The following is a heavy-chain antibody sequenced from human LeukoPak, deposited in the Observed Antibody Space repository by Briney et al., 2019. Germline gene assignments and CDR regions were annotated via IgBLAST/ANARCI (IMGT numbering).Heavy chain of an antibody. CDR1: GYTFTNYY. Sequence: GASVKVSCRASGYTFTNYYIHWVRQAPGQGLEWMGLINPGGDNTNYAQNFQGRVTMTRDTSPSTVYMELSSLRSEDTAIYYCARIRDGYNDAYDIWGQGTVVTVPS. CDR2: INPGGDNT. D-gene: IGHD5-24*01. J-gene: IGHJ3*02. CDR3: ARIRDGYNDAYDI. V-gene: IGHV1-46*01.